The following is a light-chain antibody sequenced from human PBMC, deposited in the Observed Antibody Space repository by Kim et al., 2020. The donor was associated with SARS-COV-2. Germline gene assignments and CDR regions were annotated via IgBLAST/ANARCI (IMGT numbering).Light chain of an antibody. CDR3: SAWDSTLSGWV. V-gene: IGLV10-54*01. J-gene: IGLJ3*02. Sequence: QAGLTQPPSVSKGLRQTATLTCTGNSNNVGNQGAAWLQQHQGHPPKLLSYRNNNRPSGISERLSASRSGNTASLTITGLQPEDEADYYCSAWDSTLSGWVFGGGTQLNVL. CDR2: RNN. CDR1: SNNVGNQG.